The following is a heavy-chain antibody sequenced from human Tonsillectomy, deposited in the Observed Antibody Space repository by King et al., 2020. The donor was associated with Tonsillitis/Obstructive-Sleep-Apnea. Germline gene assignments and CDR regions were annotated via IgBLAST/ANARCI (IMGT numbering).Heavy chain of an antibody. D-gene: IGHD3-3*01. CDR2: ISYDGSNK. Sequence: VQLVESGGGVVQPGRSLRLSCAASGFTFSSYGMHWVRQAPGKGLEWVAVISYDGSNKYYADSVKGRFTISRDNSKNTVYLQMNSLRAEDTAVYYCAKATNDDFWSGYSYYFDYWGQGTLVTVSS. V-gene: IGHV3-30*18. CDR3: AKATNDDFWSGYSYYFDY. J-gene: IGHJ4*02. CDR1: GFTFSSYG.